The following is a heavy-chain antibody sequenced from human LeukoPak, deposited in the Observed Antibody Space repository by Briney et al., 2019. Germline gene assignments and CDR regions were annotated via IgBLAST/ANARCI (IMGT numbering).Heavy chain of an antibody. CDR3: AKEVSVWYMDY. J-gene: IGHJ4*02. D-gene: IGHD2-8*02. V-gene: IGHV3-30*18. Sequence: GRSLRLSCAASGFTFSSYGMHWVRQAPGKGLEWVAVISYDGSNKYYADSVKGRFTISRDNSKNTLYLQMNSLRAEDTAVYYCAKEVSVWYMDYWGQGTLVTVSS. CDR2: ISYDGSNK. CDR1: GFTFSSYG.